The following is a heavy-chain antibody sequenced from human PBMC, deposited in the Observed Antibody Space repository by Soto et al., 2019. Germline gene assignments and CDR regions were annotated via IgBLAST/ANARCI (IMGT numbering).Heavy chain of an antibody. Sequence: QLQLQESGPGLVKPSETLSLTCTVSGGSISSSSYYWGWIRQPPGKGLEWIGSIYYSGSTYYNPSLKSRVTISVDTSKNQFSLKLSSVTAADTAVYYCARGSWYYDSSGYSSFDYWGQGTLVTVSS. CDR3: ARGSWYYDSSGYSSFDY. CDR2: IYYSGST. CDR1: GGSISSSSYY. D-gene: IGHD3-22*01. J-gene: IGHJ4*02. V-gene: IGHV4-39*01.